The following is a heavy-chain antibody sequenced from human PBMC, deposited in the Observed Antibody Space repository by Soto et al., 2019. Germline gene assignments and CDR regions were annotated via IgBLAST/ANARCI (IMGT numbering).Heavy chain of an antibody. CDR1: GDSISTFY. D-gene: IGHD3-22*01. V-gene: IGHV4-59*01. CDR2: VYYTGST. J-gene: IGHJ4*02. Sequence: SETLSLTCTVSGDSISTFYWGWMRQSPGKELEWIGYVYYTGSTNYNPSLKSRVTISVDRSKNQFSLKLTSANAADTAVYYCARGRTVRNYADDSSDYFYFFDYWGQGTQVTVPS. CDR3: ARGRTVRNYADDSSDYFYFFDY.